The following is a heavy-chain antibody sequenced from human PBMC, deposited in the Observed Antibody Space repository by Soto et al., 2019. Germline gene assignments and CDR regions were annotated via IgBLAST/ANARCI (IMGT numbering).Heavy chain of an antibody. CDR1: GYTFTTYG. CDR2: ISAYNGNT. CDR3: ARDSPPVDY. J-gene: IGHJ4*02. Sequence: QVQLVQSGAEVKKPGASVKVSCKASGYTFTTYGISWVRQAPGQGLEWMGWISAYNGNTKYAQKLQGRVTMTTDTSTKTAYMELRSLTTDDTAVYYCARDSPPVDYWGQGTLVTVSS. V-gene: IGHV1-18*01.